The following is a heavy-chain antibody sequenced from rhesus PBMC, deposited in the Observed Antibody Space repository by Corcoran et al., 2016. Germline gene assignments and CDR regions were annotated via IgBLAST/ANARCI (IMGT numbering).Heavy chain of an antibody. D-gene: IGHD6-43*01. CDR3: ASGRAAATVY. Sequence: QLQLQESGPGLVKPSETLSLTCAVSGGSISRSYWSGIRQAPGKGLEWVGCIYGRGSSTNYNPSLKSRVTLSVDTSKNQLSLKLSSVTAADTAVYYCASGRAAATVYWGQGVLVTVSS. V-gene: IGHV4-169*02. CDR1: GGSISRSY. J-gene: IGHJ4*01. CDR2: IYGRGSST.